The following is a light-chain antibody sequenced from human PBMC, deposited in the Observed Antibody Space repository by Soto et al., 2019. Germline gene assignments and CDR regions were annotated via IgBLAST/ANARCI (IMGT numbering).Light chain of an antibody. CDR2: EVS. V-gene: IGLV2-8*01. CDR1: SSDVGGYNY. CDR3: SSYGGSNHVV. Sequence: QSALTQPPSASGSPGQSVTISCTGTSSDVGGYNYVSWYQQHPGKAPKLIIYEVSKRPSGVPDHFSGSKSGNTASLTVSGLQADDEAEYYCSSYGGSNHVVFGGGTKLTVL. J-gene: IGLJ2*01.